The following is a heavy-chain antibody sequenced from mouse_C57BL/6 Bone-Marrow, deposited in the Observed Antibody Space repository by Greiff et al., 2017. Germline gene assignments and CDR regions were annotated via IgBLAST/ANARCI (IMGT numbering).Heavy chain of an antibody. J-gene: IGHJ2*01. D-gene: IGHD2-4*01. Sequence: VQLQQSGAELVRPGTSVKKSCKASGYTFTNYWIGWAKQRPGHGLEWIGDIYPGGGYTNYNEKFKGKATLTADKSSSTAYMQVSSLTSEDSASYYCARRLRRGSFGCWGQGTTLTVSS. CDR2: IYPGGGYT. CDR1: GYTFTNYW. V-gene: IGHV1-63*01. CDR3: ARRLRRGSFGC.